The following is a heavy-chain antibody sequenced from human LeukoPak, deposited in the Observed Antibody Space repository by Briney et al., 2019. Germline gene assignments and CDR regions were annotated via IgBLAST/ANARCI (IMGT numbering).Heavy chain of an antibody. V-gene: IGHV3-23*01. Sequence: PGGSLRLSCAASGFTFSNYAMSWVRQAPGKGLEWVSGISGSGGNTYHADSVKGRFTISRDNSKNTLYLQMNSLRAEDTAVYYCATSSGYIIDYWGQGILVTVSS. CDR2: ISGSGGNT. CDR3: ATSSGYIIDY. CDR1: GFTFSNYA. D-gene: IGHD3-22*01. J-gene: IGHJ4*02.